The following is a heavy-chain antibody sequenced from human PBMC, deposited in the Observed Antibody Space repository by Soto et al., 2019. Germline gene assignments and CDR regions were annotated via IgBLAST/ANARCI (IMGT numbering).Heavy chain of an antibody. CDR1: GHSFTSYY. Sequence: ASVKVSCKTSGHSFTSYYIHWVRQAPGQGLEWMGVVNPSRGSTNYAQKFQDRLTLTSDTSTSTVYMELSSLISDDTAVFYCAHALGYNSGFDAWGQGALVTVSS. J-gene: IGHJ5*02. D-gene: IGHD1-1*01. CDR3: AHALGYNSGFDA. CDR2: VNPSRGST. V-gene: IGHV1-46*01.